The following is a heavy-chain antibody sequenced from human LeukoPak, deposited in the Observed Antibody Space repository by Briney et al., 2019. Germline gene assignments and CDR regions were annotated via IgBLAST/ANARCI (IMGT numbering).Heavy chain of an antibody. J-gene: IGHJ5*02. V-gene: IGHV3-11*01. D-gene: IGHD2-2*02. CDR3: ARYIVVVPAAIRSGWFDP. CDR2: ISSSGSTI. Sequence: GGSLRLSCGASGFTFSDYYMSWIRQAPGKGLEWVSYISSSGSTIYYADSVKGRFTISRDNAKNSLYLQMNSLRAEDTAVYYCARYIVVVPAAIRSGWFDPWGQGTLVTVSS. CDR1: GFTFSDYY.